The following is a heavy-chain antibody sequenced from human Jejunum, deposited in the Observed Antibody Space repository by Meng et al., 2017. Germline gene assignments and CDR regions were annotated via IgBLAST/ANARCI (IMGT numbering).Heavy chain of an antibody. J-gene: IGHJ4*02. CDR3: ARVGLGWSGFDS. D-gene: IGHD6-19*01. Sequence: QLQLQLWGAGLFKPSETLSLPCSSYGESFSNYYWNWIRQAPGKGLEWIGEITHSGSTKYDPSLKSRVTISQDTSKNQFSLQLSSVTAADTAIYYCARVGLGWSGFDSWGQGSLVTVSS. CDR1: GESFSNYY. V-gene: IGHV4-34*01. CDR2: ITHSGST.